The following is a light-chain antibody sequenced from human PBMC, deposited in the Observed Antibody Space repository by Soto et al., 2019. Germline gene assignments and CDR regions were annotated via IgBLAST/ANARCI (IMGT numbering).Light chain of an antibody. J-gene: IGLJ2*01. Sequence: QSVLTQPPSASGTPGQRVTISCSGSSSNIGANAVSWYQQLPGTAPNLLIYSSNQRPSGVPYRFSGSKSGTSASLAISGLQSEDEADYYCAAWDDSLTGLLIGGGTKLTVL. CDR1: SSNIGANA. CDR2: SSN. CDR3: AAWDDSLTGLL. V-gene: IGLV1-44*01.